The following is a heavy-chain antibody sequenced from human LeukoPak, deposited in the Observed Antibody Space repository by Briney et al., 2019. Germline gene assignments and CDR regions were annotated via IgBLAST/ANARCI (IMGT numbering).Heavy chain of an antibody. V-gene: IGHV3-23*01. CDR2: ITERGGST. J-gene: IGHJ6*03. D-gene: IGHD6-6*01. CDR3: AKDRKEYSSSVGLGYNSYYMDV. Sequence: PGGSLRLSCAASGFTFRSYAMSWVRQAPGKGLEWVSTITERGGSTYYADSLKDRPTISRDNSKSTLYLQMNSLRAEDKAVYYCAKDRKEYSSSVGLGYNSYYMDVWGKGTTVTVSS. CDR1: GFTFRSYA.